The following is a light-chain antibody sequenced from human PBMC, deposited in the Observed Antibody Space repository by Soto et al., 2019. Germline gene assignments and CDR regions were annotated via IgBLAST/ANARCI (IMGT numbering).Light chain of an antibody. J-gene: IGLJ1*01. CDR1: SSNIGAGFD. V-gene: IGLV1-40*01. CDR2: GNS. CDR3: QSYDSSLTGSKV. Sequence: QSVLTQPPSVSGAPGQRVTISCTGSSSNIGAGFDVHWYQQLPGTAPKLLIYGNSNRPSGVPDRFSGSRSGTSASLAITGLQAEDEDDYYCQSYDSSLTGSKVFGSGTKGTVL.